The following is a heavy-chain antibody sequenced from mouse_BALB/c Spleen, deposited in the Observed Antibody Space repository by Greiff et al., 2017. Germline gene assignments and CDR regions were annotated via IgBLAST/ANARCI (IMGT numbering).Heavy chain of an antibody. Sequence: EVQRVESGGGLVQPGGSRKLSCAASGFTFSSFGMHWVRQSPEKGLEWVAYISSGSSTIYYADTVKGRFTISRDNPKNTLFLQMTSLRSEDTAMYYCARGGDYYAMDYWGQGTSVTVSS. CDR2: ISSGSSTI. CDR1: GFTFSSFG. V-gene: IGHV5-17*02. CDR3: ARGGDYYAMDY. J-gene: IGHJ4*01.